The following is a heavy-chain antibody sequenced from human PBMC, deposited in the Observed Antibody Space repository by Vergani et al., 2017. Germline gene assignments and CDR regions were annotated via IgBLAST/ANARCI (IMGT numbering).Heavy chain of an antibody. CDR2: IYYSGST. CDR1: GGSISSYY. D-gene: IGHD5-12*01. J-gene: IGHJ1*01. V-gene: IGHV4-59*01. Sequence: QVQLQESGPGLVKPSETLSLTCTVSGGSISSYYWSWIRQPPGKGLEWIGYIYYSGSTNYNPSLKSRVTISVDTSKNQFSLKLSSVTAADTAVYYCAKDAVATILPKYFQHWGQGTLVTVSS. CDR3: AKDAVATILPKYFQH.